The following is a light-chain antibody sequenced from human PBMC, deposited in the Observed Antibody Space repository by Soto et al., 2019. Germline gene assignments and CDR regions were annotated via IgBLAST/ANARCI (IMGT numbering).Light chain of an antibody. J-gene: IGKJ1*01. Sequence: DIQMTQSPPSLSASVGDRVTSTCRASQGISNYLAWYQQKPGELPKLVIYAASILQTGVPSRFSGSGSGTDFSLTISSLQPEDVATYFCQKYNSPPRTFGQGTKVDI. CDR2: AAS. CDR1: QGISNY. V-gene: IGKV1-27*01. CDR3: QKYNSPPRT.